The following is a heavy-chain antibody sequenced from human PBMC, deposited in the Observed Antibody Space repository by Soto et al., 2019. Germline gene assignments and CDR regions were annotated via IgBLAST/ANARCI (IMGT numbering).Heavy chain of an antibody. CDR1: GFTFGSYV. Sequence: GGSLRLSCAASGFTFGSYVMAWVRQAPGKGLEWVSGITAGGGDTYYSDSVKGRFTISRDNSKNTLYLQMNSLRVEDTAVYYCAKRFPYYNRAYGLDYWGQGTLVTVSS. J-gene: IGHJ4*02. CDR3: AKRFPYYNRAYGLDY. CDR2: ITAGGGDT. D-gene: IGHD3-10*01. V-gene: IGHV3-23*01.